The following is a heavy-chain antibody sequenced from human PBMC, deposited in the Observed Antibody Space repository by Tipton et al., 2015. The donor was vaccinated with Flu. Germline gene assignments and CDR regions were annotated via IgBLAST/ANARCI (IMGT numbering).Heavy chain of an antibody. CDR2: IRYDGSNK. J-gene: IGHJ6*02. CDR1: GFTFSSYG. D-gene: IGHD2-2*01. V-gene: IGHV3-30*02. CDR3: AKEEGYSSSTICQITYYYYGMDV. Sequence: QLVQSGGGVVQPGGSLRLSCAASGFTFSSYGMHWVRQAPGKGLEWVAFIRYDGSNKYYADSVKGRFTISRDNSKNTLYLQMNSLRAEDTAVYYCAKEEGYSSSTICQITYYYYGMDVWGQGTTVTVSS.